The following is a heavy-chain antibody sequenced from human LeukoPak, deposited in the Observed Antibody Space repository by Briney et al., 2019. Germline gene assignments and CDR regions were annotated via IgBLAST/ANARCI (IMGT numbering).Heavy chain of an antibody. CDR1: GYTFTSYG. CDR2: ISAYNGNT. CDR3: ARDWGNTVTTHFDY. Sequence: ASVKVSYKASGYTFTSYGISWVRQAPGQGLEWMGWISAYNGNTNYARKLQGRVAMTTDTSTSTAYMELRSLRSDDTAVYYCARDWGNTVTTHFDYWGQGTLVTVSS. V-gene: IGHV1-18*01. D-gene: IGHD4-11*01. J-gene: IGHJ4*02.